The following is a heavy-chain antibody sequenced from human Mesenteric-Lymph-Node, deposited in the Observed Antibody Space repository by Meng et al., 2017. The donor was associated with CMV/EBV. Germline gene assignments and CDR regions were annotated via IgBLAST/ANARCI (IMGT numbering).Heavy chain of an antibody. V-gene: IGHV5-51*01. CDR2: IYPADSDT. Sequence: KVSCKGSGYSFTSYWIGWVRQMPGKGLEWMGIIYPADSDTKYGPSFQGQVTISADKSISTAYLQWSSLKASDTAIYYCAVEGGDGDYFDYWGQGTLVTVSS. CDR1: GYSFTSYW. D-gene: IGHD2-21*02. J-gene: IGHJ4*02. CDR3: AVEGGDGDYFDY.